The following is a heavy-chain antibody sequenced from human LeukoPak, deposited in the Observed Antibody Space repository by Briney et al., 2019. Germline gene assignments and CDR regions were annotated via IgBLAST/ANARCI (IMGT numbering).Heavy chain of an antibody. D-gene: IGHD4-17*01. Sequence: GGSLRLSCAASGFTLSNYSMNWVRQAPGKGLEWVAFISSSSSYIFYADSLKGRFTTSRDNAKNSLYLQMNSLRADDTAVYYCARDLAYGDDGLWGQGTLVTVSS. CDR3: ARDLAYGDDGL. J-gene: IGHJ4*02. V-gene: IGHV3-21*01. CDR2: ISSSSSYI. CDR1: GFTLSNYS.